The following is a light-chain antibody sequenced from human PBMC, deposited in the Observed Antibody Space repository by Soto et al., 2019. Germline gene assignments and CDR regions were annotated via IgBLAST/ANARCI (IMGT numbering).Light chain of an antibody. J-gene: IGKJ2*01. CDR2: DAS. CDR1: QSISSW. Sequence: DLPMTQSPSTLSASVGDRVTITCRASQSISSWLAWYQQKPGKAPKLLIYDASSLESGVPSRFSGSGSGTEFTLTISSLQPDDFATYYCQQYNRMYTFGQGTKLEIK. CDR3: QQYNRMYT. V-gene: IGKV1-5*01.